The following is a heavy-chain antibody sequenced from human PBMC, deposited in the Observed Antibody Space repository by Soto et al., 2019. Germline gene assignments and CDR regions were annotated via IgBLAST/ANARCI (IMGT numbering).Heavy chain of an antibody. J-gene: IGHJ6*02. D-gene: IGHD6-19*01. CDR2: ISADGSNK. CDR1: GFTFSNYG. Sequence: QVQLVESGGGVVQPGRSLRFSCAASGFTFSNYGMHWVRQAPGKELEWVAVISADGSNKFYVDSVKGRFTISRDNSKNTVYLQMNSLRVEDTAVYYCAKDRGSGWNYYGLDAWGQGTTVTVSS. V-gene: IGHV3-30*18. CDR3: AKDRGSGWNYYGLDA.